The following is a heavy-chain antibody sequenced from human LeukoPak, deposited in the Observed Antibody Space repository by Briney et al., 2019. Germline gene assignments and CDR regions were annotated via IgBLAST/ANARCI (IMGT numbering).Heavy chain of an antibody. Sequence: PGGSLRLSCAASGFTFSSYAMHWVRQAPGKGLEYVSAISSIGGSTYYANSVKGRFTISRDNSKNTLYVQMNSLRAEDTAVYYCARDPTDIVVVPAAIDTLVPYYYYYMDVWGKGTTVTVSS. J-gene: IGHJ6*03. CDR1: GFTFSSYA. V-gene: IGHV3-64*01. D-gene: IGHD2-2*02. CDR3: ARDPTDIVVVPAAIDTLVPYYYYYMDV. CDR2: ISSIGGST.